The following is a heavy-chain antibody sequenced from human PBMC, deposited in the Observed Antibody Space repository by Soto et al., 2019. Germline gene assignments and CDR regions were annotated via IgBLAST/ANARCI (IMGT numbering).Heavy chain of an antibody. CDR3: AGQRSGGLGYCSGGTCYSIP. D-gene: IGHD2-15*01. V-gene: IGHV4-39*01. J-gene: IGHJ5*02. Sequence: QLQLQESGPGLVKPWETLSLTCTVSGGSISSGDYYWGWIRQPPGRGLEWIGSVSHSGRTYYNPSLQSRVTISVDTSKRQFSLRLDSVTAADTAVYYCAGQRSGGLGYCSGGTCYSIPWGQGTLVTVSS. CDR2: VSHSGRT. CDR1: GGSISSGDYY.